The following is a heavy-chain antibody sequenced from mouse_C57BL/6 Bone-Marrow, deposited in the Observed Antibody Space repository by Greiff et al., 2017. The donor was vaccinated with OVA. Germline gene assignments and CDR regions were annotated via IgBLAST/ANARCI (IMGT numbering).Heavy chain of an antibody. V-gene: IGHV5-6*02. Sequence: EVKLVESGGDLVKPGGSLKLSCAASGFTFSSYGMSWVRQTPDKRLEWVATISSGGSYTYYPDRVKGRFTISRDNAKNTLYLQMSMLKSEDTAMYYGARRDGYYYWYFDVWGTGTTVTVSS. CDR2: ISSGGSYT. CDR1: GFTFSSYG. J-gene: IGHJ1*03. D-gene: IGHD2-3*01. CDR3: ARRDGYYYWYFDV.